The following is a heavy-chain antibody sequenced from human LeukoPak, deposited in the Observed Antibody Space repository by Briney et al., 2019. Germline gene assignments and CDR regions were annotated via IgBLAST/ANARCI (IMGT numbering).Heavy chain of an antibody. J-gene: IGHJ1*01. Sequence: GGSLRLSCAASGFTFSSYGMHWVRQAPGKGLEWVAFIRYDGSNKYYADSVKGRFTISRDNSKNTLYMQMTSLRAEDTAVYYCAKGDQWLARAAEYFQHWGQGTLVTVSS. CDR2: IRYDGSNK. CDR3: AKGDQWLARAAEYFQH. D-gene: IGHD6-19*01. V-gene: IGHV3-30*02. CDR1: GFTFSSYG.